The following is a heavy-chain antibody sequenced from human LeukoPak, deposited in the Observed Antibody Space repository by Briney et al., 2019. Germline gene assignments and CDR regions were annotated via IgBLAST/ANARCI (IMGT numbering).Heavy chain of an antibody. CDR1: GFTFSSYW. CDR3: ARGGGLDV. D-gene: IGHD3-16*01. V-gene: IGHV3-7*03. CDR2: INHNGNVN. J-gene: IGHJ6*02. Sequence: GGSLRLSWPASGFTFSSYWMNWARQAPGKGLEWVASINHNGNVNYYVDSVKGRFTISRDNAKNSLYLQMSNLRAEDTAVYFCARGGGLDVWGQGATVSVSS.